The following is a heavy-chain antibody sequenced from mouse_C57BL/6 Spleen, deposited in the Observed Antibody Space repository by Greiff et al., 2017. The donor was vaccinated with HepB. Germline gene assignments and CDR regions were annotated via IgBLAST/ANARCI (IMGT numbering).Heavy chain of an antibody. CDR2: ISDGGSYT. Sequence: EVKVVESGGGLVKPGGSLKLSCAASGFTFSSYAMSWVRQTPEKRLEWVATISDGGSYTYYPDNVKGRFTISRDNAKNNLYLQMSHLKSEDTAMYYCARDGWYFDVWGTGTTVTVSS. CDR1: GFTFSSYA. V-gene: IGHV5-4*01. CDR3: ARDGWYFDV. J-gene: IGHJ1*03.